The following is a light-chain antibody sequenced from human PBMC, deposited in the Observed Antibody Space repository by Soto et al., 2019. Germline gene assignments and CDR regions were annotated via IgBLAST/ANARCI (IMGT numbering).Light chain of an antibody. Sequence: EIVLTQSPGTLSLSPGERASLSCRASQSVSSNSLAWYQQKPGQPPRLVISGAFSRATGIPDRFSGSGSETDFTLTISRLEPEDFAVYYCHQYATPSYTFGQGTKLEI. CDR1: QSVSSNS. J-gene: IGKJ2*01. CDR3: HQYATPSYT. CDR2: GAF. V-gene: IGKV3-20*01.